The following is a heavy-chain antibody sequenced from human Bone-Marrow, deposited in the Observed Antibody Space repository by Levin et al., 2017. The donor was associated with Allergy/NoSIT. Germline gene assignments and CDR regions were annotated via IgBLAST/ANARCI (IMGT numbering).Heavy chain of an antibody. CDR2: ISGSSSYI. Sequence: GGSLRLSCAASGFTFSSYTMNWVRQAPGKGLEWVSSISGSSSYITFSDSVKGRLTISRDNAKNSLYLQMNSLRVEDTAVYYCARGLEYSGLPWGQGTLVTVSS. J-gene: IGHJ5*02. D-gene: IGHD5-12*01. CDR1: GFTFSSYT. CDR3: ARGLEYSGLP. V-gene: IGHV3-21*01.